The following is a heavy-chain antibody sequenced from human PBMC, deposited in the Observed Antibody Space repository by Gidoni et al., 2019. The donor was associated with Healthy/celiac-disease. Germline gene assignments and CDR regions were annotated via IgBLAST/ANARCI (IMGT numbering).Heavy chain of an antibody. CDR1: GFTFSSYS. Sequence: EVQLVESGGGLVKPGGSLRLSCAASGFTFSSYSMNWVRQAPGKGLEWVSSISSSSSYIYYADSVKGRFTISRDNAKNSLYLQMNSLRAEDTAVYYCARDSLSSSWHFDYWGQGTLVTVSS. CDR2: ISSSSSYI. D-gene: IGHD6-13*01. CDR3: ARDSLSSSWHFDY. J-gene: IGHJ4*02. V-gene: IGHV3-21*01.